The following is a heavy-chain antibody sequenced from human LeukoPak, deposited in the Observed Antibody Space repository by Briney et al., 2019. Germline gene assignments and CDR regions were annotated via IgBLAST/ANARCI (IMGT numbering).Heavy chain of an antibody. Sequence: SETLSLTCAVYGEAFSGYYWSWIRQPPGKGLEWIGEINHSGSTNYNPSLKSRVTISVDTSKNQFSLKLSSVTAADTAVYYCARGGWLPGYWGQGTLVTVSS. CDR2: INHSGST. CDR1: GEAFSGYY. J-gene: IGHJ4*02. CDR3: ARGGWLPGY. V-gene: IGHV4-34*01. D-gene: IGHD6-19*01.